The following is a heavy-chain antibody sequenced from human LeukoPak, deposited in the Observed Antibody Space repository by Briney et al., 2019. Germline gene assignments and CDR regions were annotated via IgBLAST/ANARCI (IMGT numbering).Heavy chain of an antibody. CDR3: ARMEGYSYGPRVEYFQH. Sequence: GASVKVSCKASGYTFTSYAMHWVRQAPGQRLEWMGWISAGNGNTKYSQKFQGRVTITRDTSASTAYMELSSLRSEDTAVYYCARMEGYSYGPRVEYFQHWGQGTLVTVSS. J-gene: IGHJ1*01. CDR1: GYTFTSYA. D-gene: IGHD5-18*01. V-gene: IGHV1-3*01. CDR2: ISAGNGNT.